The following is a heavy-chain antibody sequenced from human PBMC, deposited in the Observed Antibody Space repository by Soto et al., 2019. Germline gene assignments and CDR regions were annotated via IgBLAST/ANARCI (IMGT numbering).Heavy chain of an antibody. V-gene: IGHV4-59*08. D-gene: IGHD6-19*01. CDR1: GGSISSYY. CDR2: IYYSGST. CDR3: ARRAVAGIFDY. Sequence: SETLSLTCTVSGGSISSYYWSWIRQPPGKGLEWIGYIYYSGSTNYNPSLKSRVTITEDTSKNQFSLKLSSVTAADTAVYYCARRAVAGIFDYWGQGTLVTVSS. J-gene: IGHJ4*02.